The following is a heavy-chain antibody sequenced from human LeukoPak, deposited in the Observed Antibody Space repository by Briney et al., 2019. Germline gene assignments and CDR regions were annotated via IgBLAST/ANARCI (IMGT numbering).Heavy chain of an antibody. J-gene: IGHJ4*02. D-gene: IGHD1-7*01. V-gene: IGHV5-51*01. Sequence: PGESLKISCKGSGYIFTSYWIGWVRQMPGKGLEWMGIMYPGDSDTRYSSSLQGQVTISADKSTSTAYLQWSSLKASDTAMYYCARLAQTTFDYWGQGTLVTVSS. CDR1: GYIFTSYW. CDR3: ARLAQTTFDY. CDR2: MYPGDSDT.